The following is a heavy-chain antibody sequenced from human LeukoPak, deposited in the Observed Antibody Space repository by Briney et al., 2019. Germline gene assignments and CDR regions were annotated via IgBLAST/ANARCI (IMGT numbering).Heavy chain of an antibody. CDR3: ASTAVAMKNFFDY. V-gene: IGHV4-59*08. CDR1: GGSISSYY. Sequence: SETLSLTCTVSGGSISSYYWSWIRQPPEKGLEWIGYIYYSGSTNYNPSLKSRVTISVDTSKNQFSLKLSSVTAADTAVYYCASTAVAMKNFFDYWGQGTLVTVSS. CDR2: IYYSGST. D-gene: IGHD6-19*01. J-gene: IGHJ4*02.